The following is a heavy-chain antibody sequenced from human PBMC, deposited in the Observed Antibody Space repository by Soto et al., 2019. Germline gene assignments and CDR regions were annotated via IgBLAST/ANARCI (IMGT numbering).Heavy chain of an antibody. CDR1: GGSISSGGYY. CDR3: AMVRGHQLLGWFDP. Sequence: QVQLQESGPGLVKPSQTLSLTCTVSGGSISSGGYYWSWIRQHPGKGLEWIGYIYPSGTTYYNPSLKIRVAISIDTSKNQFSLKLTSVTAADTAVYYCAMVRGHQLLGWFDPWGQGTLVTVSS. D-gene: IGHD2-2*01. V-gene: IGHV4-31*03. CDR2: IYPSGTT. J-gene: IGHJ5*02.